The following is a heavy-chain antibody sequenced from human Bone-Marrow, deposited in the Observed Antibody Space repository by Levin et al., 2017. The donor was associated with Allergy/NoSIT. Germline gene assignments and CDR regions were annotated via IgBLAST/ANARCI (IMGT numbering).Heavy chain of an antibody. V-gene: IGHV3-9*01. CDR1: GFRFDDYG. CDR3: AKDYYDSLSQGYFDL. J-gene: IGHJ2*01. D-gene: IGHD3-16*01. Sequence: GGSLRLSCVCSGFRFDDYGMHWVRQAPGKGLEWVSGTSWNSGRIGYADSVKGRFTISRDNAKNSLYLQMNSLRPEDTALYYCAKDYYDSLSQGYFDLWGRGTLVTVSS. CDR2: TSWNSGRI.